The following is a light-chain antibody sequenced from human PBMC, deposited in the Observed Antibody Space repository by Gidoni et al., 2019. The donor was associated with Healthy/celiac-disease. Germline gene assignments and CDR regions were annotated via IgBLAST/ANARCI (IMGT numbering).Light chain of an antibody. V-gene: IGKV4-1*01. CDR1: QSCLYSSNNKNY. CDR2: WAS. J-gene: IGKJ2*01. Sequence: DIVMTQSPDSLAVSLGERATINCKSSQSCLYSSNNKNYLAWYQQKPGQPPKLLIYWASTRESGVPDRFSGSGSGTDFTLTISSLQAEDVAVYYCQQYYSTLGTFGQGTKLEIK. CDR3: QQYYSTLGT.